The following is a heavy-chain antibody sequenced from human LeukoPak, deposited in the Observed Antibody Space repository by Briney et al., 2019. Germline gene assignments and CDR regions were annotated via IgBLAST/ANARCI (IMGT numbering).Heavy chain of an antibody. CDR3: ARDLVFGGYL. CDR1: GFTFSGYS. V-gene: IGHV3-48*01. J-gene: IGHJ4*02. D-gene: IGHD3-16*01. CDR2: ITNSGSTI. Sequence: GGSLRLSCAASGFTFSGYSMNWVRQAPGKGLEGISYITNSGSTISYADSVRGRFTVSRDNAKNSLYLQMNSLRAEDTAVYYCARDLVFGGYLRGQGTLVTVSS.